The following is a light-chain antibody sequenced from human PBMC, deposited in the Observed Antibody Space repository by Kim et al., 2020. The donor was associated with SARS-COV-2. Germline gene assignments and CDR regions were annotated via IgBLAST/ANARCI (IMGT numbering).Light chain of an antibody. J-gene: IGKJ4*01. CDR3: QQRSNWPPLT. Sequence: FAPGERAPPSFRASQRPGSFLAWYQQKPSQAPRLLIYGVSNRATGIPARFSGSGSGTDFTLTISSLEPEDFAVYYCQQRSNWPPLTFGGGTKLEI. CDR2: GVS. CDR1: QRPGSF. V-gene: IGKV3-11*01.